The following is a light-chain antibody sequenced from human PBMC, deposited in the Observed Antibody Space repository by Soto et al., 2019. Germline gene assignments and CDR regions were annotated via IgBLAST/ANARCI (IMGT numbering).Light chain of an antibody. CDR2: AAS. CDR3: HQSVSRPRT. J-gene: IGKJ1*01. V-gene: IGKV1-39*01. Sequence: DRQMTHSPASLCASVGDGVTIAGLASEGISSYLNWYQLKPGTAPKLLIYAASNLQSGVPPRFSGSGSGKDFTLTIAALQPDDFATYYCHQSVSRPRTFGQGTKVDIK. CDR1: EGISSY.